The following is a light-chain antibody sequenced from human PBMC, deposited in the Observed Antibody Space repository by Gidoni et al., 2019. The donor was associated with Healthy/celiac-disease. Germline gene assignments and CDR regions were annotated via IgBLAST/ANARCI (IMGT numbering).Light chain of an antibody. J-gene: IGLJ3*02. CDR2: DVS. CDR3: CSYAGSYTWV. Sequence: QSALTQPRSVSGSPGQSVTISCTGTLRDVGGYNYFSWYQQHPGKAPKLMIYDVSKRPSGVPDRFSGSKSGNTASRTSSGLQAEDEADYYCCSYAGSYTWVCGGGTKLTVL. CDR1: LRDVGGYNY. V-gene: IGLV2-11*01.